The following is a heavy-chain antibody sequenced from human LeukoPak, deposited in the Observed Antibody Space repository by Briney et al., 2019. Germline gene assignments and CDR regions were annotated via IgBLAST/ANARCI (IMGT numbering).Heavy chain of an antibody. V-gene: IGHV4-61*01. CDR3: ARNHYDFWSGHYTPYYYMDV. D-gene: IGHD3-3*01. Sequence: SETLSLTCTVSGGSVSSGSYYWSWIRQPPGKGLEWIGYIYYSGSTNYNPSLKSRVTISVDTSKNQFSLKLSSVTAADTAVYYCARNHYDFWSGHYTPYYYMDVWGKGTTVTVSS. CDR1: GGSVSSGSYY. CDR2: IYYSGST. J-gene: IGHJ6*03.